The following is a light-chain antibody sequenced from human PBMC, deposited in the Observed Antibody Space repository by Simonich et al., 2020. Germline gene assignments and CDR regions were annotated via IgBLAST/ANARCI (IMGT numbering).Light chain of an antibody. CDR3: QQYYSTPPYT. Sequence: DIVMTQSPDSLAVSLGERATINCKSSQCVLYSSNNKNYLAWYQQKPGKPPKLLIYWASTRESVVPDRFRGSGSGTDFTLTISSLQAEDVAVYYCQQYYSTPPYTFGQGTKLEIK. J-gene: IGKJ2*01. CDR2: WAS. V-gene: IGKV4-1*01. CDR1: QCVLYSSNNKNY.